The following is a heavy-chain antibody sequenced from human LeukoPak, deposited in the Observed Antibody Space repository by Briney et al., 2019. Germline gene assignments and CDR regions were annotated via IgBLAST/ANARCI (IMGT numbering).Heavy chain of an antibody. V-gene: IGHV3-30*03. CDR1: GFTFSSYG. Sequence: PGGSLRLSCAASGFTFSSYGIHWVRQAPGKGLEWVAVISYDGSNKYYADSVKGRFTISRDNSKNTLYLQMNSLRAEDTAVYYCARVLPRLTDLTPAADYWGQGTLVTVSS. CDR3: ARVLPRLTDLTPAADY. CDR2: ISYDGSNK. J-gene: IGHJ4*02. D-gene: IGHD2-2*01.